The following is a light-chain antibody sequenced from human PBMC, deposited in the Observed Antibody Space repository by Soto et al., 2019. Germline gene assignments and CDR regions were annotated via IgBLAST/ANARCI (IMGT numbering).Light chain of an antibody. Sequence: SGLTQSPGTLSLSPGERATLACRASQSVISSYLAWYQQKPGQAPRLLLFGASSRATDIPDRFSGSGSGTDFTRTISRLEPEDFAVYYCQQYGGSSYTFGQGTKLQI. CDR3: QQYGGSSYT. CDR2: GAS. CDR1: QSVISSY. V-gene: IGKV3-20*01. J-gene: IGKJ2*01.